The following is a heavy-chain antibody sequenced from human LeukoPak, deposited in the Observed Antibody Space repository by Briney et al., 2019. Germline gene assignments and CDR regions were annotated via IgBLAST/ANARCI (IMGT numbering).Heavy chain of an antibody. Sequence: PGGSLRLSCAGSGFTFSTYSMNWVRQAPGKGLEWLSYISGSSNIIHYADSVKGRFTISRDNAKNSLYLQMNSLRAEDTAVYYCARDRLVGATPYDYWGQGTLVTVSS. CDR1: GFTFSTYS. D-gene: IGHD1-26*01. V-gene: IGHV3-48*04. J-gene: IGHJ4*02. CDR2: ISGSSNII. CDR3: ARDRLVGATPYDY.